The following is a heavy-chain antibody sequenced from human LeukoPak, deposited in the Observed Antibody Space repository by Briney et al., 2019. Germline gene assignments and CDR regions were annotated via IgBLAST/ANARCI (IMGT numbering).Heavy chain of an antibody. V-gene: IGHV1-69*04. D-gene: IGHD5-12*01. Sequence: ASVNVSCKASGCTFSSYAISWVRQAPGQGLEWMGRIIPIFGIANYAQKFEGRVTITADKSTSTAYMELSSLRSEDTAVYYCATTSRYDRDGMDVWGQGTTVTVSS. J-gene: IGHJ6*02. CDR3: ATTSRYDRDGMDV. CDR1: GCTFSSYA. CDR2: IIPIFGIA.